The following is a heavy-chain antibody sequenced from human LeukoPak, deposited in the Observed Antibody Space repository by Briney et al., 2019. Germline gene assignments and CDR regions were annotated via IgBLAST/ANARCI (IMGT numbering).Heavy chain of an antibody. D-gene: IGHD3-22*01. CDR3: ARASHYYDSSGYYVFDY. V-gene: IGHV1-2*02. CDR1: GYTFTGYY. CDR2: INPNSGGT. J-gene: IGHJ4*02. Sequence: ASVKVSCKASGYTFTGYYMNWVRQAPGQGLEWMGWINPNSGGTNYAQKFQGRVTMTRDTSISTAYMELSRLRSDDTAVYYCARASHYYDSSGYYVFDYWGQGTLVTVSS.